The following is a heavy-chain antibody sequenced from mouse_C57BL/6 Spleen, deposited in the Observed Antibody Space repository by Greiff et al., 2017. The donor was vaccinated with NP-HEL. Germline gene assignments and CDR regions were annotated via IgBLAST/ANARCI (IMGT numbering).Heavy chain of an antibody. Sequence: EVQVVESGGGLVQPGGSLKLSCAASGFTFSDYYMYWVRQTPEKRLEWVAYISNGGGSTYYPDTVKGRFTISRDNAKNTLYLQMSRLKSEDTAMYYCARRAFTTVVLDYWGQGTTLTVSS. CDR1: GFTFSDYY. CDR2: ISNGGGST. J-gene: IGHJ2*01. V-gene: IGHV5-12*01. D-gene: IGHD1-1*01. CDR3: ARRAFTTVVLDY.